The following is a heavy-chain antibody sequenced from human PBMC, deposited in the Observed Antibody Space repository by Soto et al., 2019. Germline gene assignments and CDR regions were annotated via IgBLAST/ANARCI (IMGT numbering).Heavy chain of an antibody. CDR1: GFSLSNARMG. J-gene: IGHJ4*02. Sequence: QVTLKESGPVLVKPTETLTLTCTVSGFSLSNARMGVSWIRQPPGKALEWLAHIFSNDEKSYSTSLKSRLTTSKDTSKSQVVLTMTNMDAVDTATYYCARYFWSGYLSHPFDYWGQGTLVTVSS. CDR3: ARYFWSGYLSHPFDY. D-gene: IGHD3-3*01. V-gene: IGHV2-26*01. CDR2: IFSNDEK.